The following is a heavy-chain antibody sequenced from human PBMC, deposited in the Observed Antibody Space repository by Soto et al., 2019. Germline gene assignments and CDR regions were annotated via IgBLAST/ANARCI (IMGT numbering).Heavy chain of an antibody. CDR1: GFTFTDYS. CDR2: ISSSGAYM. Sequence: GSLRLSCSASGFTFTDYSLNWVRQAPGKGLEWVSSISSSGAYMYYADSLKGRFTISRDNAKSSLYLQMNSLRAEDTAVYYCARRYCSSTNCYAFDSWGQGTLVTVSS. CDR3: ARRYCSSTNCYAFDS. V-gene: IGHV3-21*01. J-gene: IGHJ4*02. D-gene: IGHD2-2*01.